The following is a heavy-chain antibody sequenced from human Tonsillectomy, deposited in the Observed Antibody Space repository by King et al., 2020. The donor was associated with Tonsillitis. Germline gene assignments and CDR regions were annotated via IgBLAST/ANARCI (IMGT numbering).Heavy chain of an antibody. CDR2: INPSGCST. Sequence: QLVQSGAEVKKPGASVKFSCKASGYTFTSYYMHWVRQAPGQGLEWMGIINPSGCSTSYAQKFQGRVTMTRDTSTSTVYMELSSLRSEDTAVYYCARSAYYYGSGSYYADDYWGQGTLVTVSS. V-gene: IGHV1-46*03. CDR3: ARSAYYYGSGSYYADDY. D-gene: IGHD3-10*01. J-gene: IGHJ4*02. CDR1: GYTFTSYY.